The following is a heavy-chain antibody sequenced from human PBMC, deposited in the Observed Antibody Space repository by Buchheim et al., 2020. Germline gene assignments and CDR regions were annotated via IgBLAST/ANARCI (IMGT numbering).Heavy chain of an antibody. V-gene: IGHV3-7*01. D-gene: IGHD4-23*01. CDR3: AREEYGGNWFDY. CDR1: GFTFSRHW. J-gene: IGHJ4*02. CDR2: IKQDGSDK. Sequence: EEQLVESGGGLVQPGGYLRLSCAASGFTFSRHWMSWVRQAPGKGLEWVANIKQDGSDKYYVDSVKGRFTISRDNAKNSLYLQMNSLRAEDTAVYYCAREEYGGNWFDYWGQGTL.